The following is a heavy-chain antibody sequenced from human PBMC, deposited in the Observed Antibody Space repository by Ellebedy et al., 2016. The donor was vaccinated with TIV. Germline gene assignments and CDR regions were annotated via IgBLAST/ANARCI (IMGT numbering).Heavy chain of an antibody. CDR3: ARDRGYDTFDY. CDR2: INHAGSET. CDR1: GFSLSSFW. D-gene: IGHD5-12*01. Sequence: PGGSLRLSCAASGFSLSSFWMSWVRQAPGKGLESVANINHAGSETYYVDSVKGRFTISRDNAKNSLYLQMDSLRAEDTAVYYCARDRGYDTFDYWGQGTLVTVSS. V-gene: IGHV3-7*03. J-gene: IGHJ4*02.